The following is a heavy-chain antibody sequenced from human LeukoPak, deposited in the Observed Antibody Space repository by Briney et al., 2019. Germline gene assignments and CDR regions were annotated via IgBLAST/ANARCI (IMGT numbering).Heavy chain of an antibody. V-gene: IGHV3-33*01. CDR3: ARDLGDGYNPDAFDI. CDR2: IWSDGTNK. CDR1: GFTFSSYG. Sequence: GGTLRLSCAASGFTFSSYGMHWVRQTPGKGLEWVAVIWSDGTNKYYADSVKGRFTISRDNSKNTLYLQMNSLRAEDTAVYYCARDLGDGYNPDAFDIWGQGTMVTVSS. D-gene: IGHD5-24*01. J-gene: IGHJ3*02.